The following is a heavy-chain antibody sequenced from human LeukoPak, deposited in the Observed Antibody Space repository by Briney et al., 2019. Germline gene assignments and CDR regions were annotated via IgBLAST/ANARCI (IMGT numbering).Heavy chain of an antibody. D-gene: IGHD3-22*01. CDR2: ISSSSSYI. J-gene: IGHJ3*02. V-gene: IGHV3-21*01. CDR3: ARDSPLYYYDSSGYEVDAFDI. CDR1: GFTFSSYS. Sequence: GGSLRLSCAASGFTFSSYSMNWVRQAPGKGLEWVSSISSSSSYIYYADSVKGRFTISRDNAKNSLYLQMNSLRAEDTAVYYCARDSPLYYYDSSGYEVDAFDIWGQGTMVTVSS.